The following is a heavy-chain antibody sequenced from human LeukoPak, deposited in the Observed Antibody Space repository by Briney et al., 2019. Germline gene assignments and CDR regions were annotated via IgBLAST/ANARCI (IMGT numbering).Heavy chain of an antibody. J-gene: IGHJ6*02. CDR3: ASCLMAAAGTSYYYGMDV. CDR2: IIPIFGTA. Sequence: SVKVSCKASGYTFTSYYMHWVRQAPGQGLEWMGGIIPIFGTANYAQKFQGRVTITADESTSTAYMELSSLRSEDTAVYYCASCLMAAAGTSYYYGMDVWGQGTTVTVSS. CDR1: GYTFTSYY. D-gene: IGHD6-13*01. V-gene: IGHV1-69*13.